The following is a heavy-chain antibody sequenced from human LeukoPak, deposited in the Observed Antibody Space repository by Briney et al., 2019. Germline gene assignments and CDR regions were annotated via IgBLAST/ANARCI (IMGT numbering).Heavy chain of an antibody. CDR1: GDSVSRNSIS. Sequence: SQTLSLTCGISGDSVSRNSISWNWIRQSPSRGLEWLGRTYFKSKWYNDYAVSVKGRITINPDTSKNQFSLQLNSVTPEDTAVYYCARADSTYKHAFDIWGQGTLVTVSP. D-gene: IGHD1-14*01. J-gene: IGHJ3*02. CDR3: ARADSTYKHAFDI. CDR2: TYFKSKWYN. V-gene: IGHV6-1*01.